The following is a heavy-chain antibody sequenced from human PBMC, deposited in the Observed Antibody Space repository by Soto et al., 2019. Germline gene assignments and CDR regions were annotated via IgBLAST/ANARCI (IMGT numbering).Heavy chain of an antibody. Sequence: TSETLSLTCTVSGCSVISGRYYWIWIRQPPGKGLEWIGYIYYSGLTNYSPSLKSRVAISIDTSKNQFSLILSSVTAADTAVYYCVRTPTSPRRFDSWGQGTLVTVSS. J-gene: IGHJ5*01. CDR3: VRTPTSPRRFDS. CDR2: IYYSGLT. V-gene: IGHV4-61*01. CDR1: GCSVISGRYY. D-gene: IGHD2-15*01.